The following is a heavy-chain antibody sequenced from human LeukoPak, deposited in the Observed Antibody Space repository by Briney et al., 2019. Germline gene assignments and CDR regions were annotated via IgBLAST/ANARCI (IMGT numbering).Heavy chain of an antibody. V-gene: IGHV3-11*04. J-gene: IGHJ4*02. Sequence: GGSLRLSCAVSGFTFSDYYMSWIRQAPGKGLEWVSYISSSGSTIYYADSVKGRFTISRDNAKNSLYLQMNSLRAEDTAVYYCAREDYDILTGYWADYWGQGNLVTVSS. D-gene: IGHD3-9*01. CDR1: GFTFSDYY. CDR3: AREDYDILTGYWADY. CDR2: ISSSGSTI.